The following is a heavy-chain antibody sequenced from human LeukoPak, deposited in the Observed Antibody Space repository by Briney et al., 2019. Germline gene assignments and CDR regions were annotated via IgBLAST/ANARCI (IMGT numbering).Heavy chain of an antibody. Sequence: SETLSLTCAVSDDSIRSSAYYWGWLRQPPGKGLDWIGSIYYSGSTYYNPSLKSRVTISIDTSKNQFSLKLSSVTAADTAVYYCASEPYGSGSFLGAFDIWGQGTMVTVSS. J-gene: IGHJ3*02. CDR3: ASEPYGSGSFLGAFDI. V-gene: IGHV4-39*01. CDR2: IYYSGST. D-gene: IGHD3-10*01. CDR1: DDSIRSSAYY.